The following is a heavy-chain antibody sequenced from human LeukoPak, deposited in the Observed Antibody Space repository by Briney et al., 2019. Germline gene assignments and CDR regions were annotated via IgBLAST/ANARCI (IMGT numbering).Heavy chain of an antibody. CDR1: GFTFSSYG. CDR2: IWYDGSNK. D-gene: IGHD1-7*01. J-gene: IGHJ4*02. CDR3: ARENYLGDYFDY. Sequence: GRSLRLSCAASGFTFSSYGMHWVRQAPGKWLKWVAVIWYDGSNKYYADSVKGRFTISRDNSKNTLYLQMNSLRAEDTAVYYCARENYLGDYFDYWGQGNLVTVSS. V-gene: IGHV3-33*01.